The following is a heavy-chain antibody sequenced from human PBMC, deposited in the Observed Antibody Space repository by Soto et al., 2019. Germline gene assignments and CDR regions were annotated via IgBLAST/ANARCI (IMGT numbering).Heavy chain of an antibody. CDR1: GGSISSGGYS. CDR3: ARVAYCGGDCYRGFDP. D-gene: IGHD2-21*02. V-gene: IGHV4-30-2*01. CDR2: IYHSGST. Sequence: QLQLQESGSGLVKPSQTLSLTCAVSGGSISSGGYSWSWIRQPPGKGLEWIGYIYHSGSTYYNPSLKSRVTISVDRSKNQFSLKLSSVTAADTAVYYCARVAYCGGDCYRGFDPWGQGTLVTVS. J-gene: IGHJ5*02.